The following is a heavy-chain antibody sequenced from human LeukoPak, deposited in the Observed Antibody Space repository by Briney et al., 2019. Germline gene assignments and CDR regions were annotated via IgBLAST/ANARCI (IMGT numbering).Heavy chain of an antibody. J-gene: IGHJ4*02. Sequence: GGSLRLSCAASGFTFDDYAMHWLRQAPGKGLECVSHISGDGGSTYYADSVKGRFTISRDNYKNMLYLQMNSLRVEDTAVYYCASRDASGWYDYWGQGTLVTVSS. CDR2: ISGDGGST. D-gene: IGHD6-19*01. V-gene: IGHV3-43*02. CDR1: GFTFDDYA. CDR3: ASRDASGWYDY.